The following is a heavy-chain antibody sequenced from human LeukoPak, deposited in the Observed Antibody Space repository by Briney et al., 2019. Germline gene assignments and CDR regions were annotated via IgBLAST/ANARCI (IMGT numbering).Heavy chain of an antibody. D-gene: IGHD5-18*01. CDR3: ATSGYSYGYYYYYYGMDV. CDR2: IYYSGST. V-gene: IGHV4-39*07. CDR1: GGSISSSSYY. J-gene: IGHJ6*02. Sequence: SETLSLTCTVSGGSISSSSYYWGWIRQPPGKGLEWIGSIYYSGSTYYNPSLKSRVTISVDTSKNQFSLKLSSVTAADTAVYYCATSGYSYGYYYYYYGMDVWGQGTTVTVSS.